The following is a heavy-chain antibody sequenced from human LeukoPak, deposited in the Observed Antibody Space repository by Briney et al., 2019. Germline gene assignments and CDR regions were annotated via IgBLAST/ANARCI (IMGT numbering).Heavy chain of an antibody. CDR3: TRDRGWSQFNY. CDR2: ISSSAGTK. V-gene: IGHV3-48*04. J-gene: IGHJ4*02. D-gene: IGHD3-10*01. CDR1: GFTFSTYS. Sequence: GGSLRLSCAASGFTFSTYSMNWVRQAPGKGPEWVSYISSSAGTKNYADSAKGRFTITRDNAKNSLYLQINSLRAEDTAVYYCTRDRGWSQFNYWGQGVLVTVSS.